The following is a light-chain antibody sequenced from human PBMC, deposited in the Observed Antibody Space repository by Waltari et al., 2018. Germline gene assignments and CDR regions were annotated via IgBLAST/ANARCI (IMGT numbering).Light chain of an antibody. CDR3: AAWDDGLSGPV. V-gene: IGLV1-47*01. CDR1: SSNIGTNY. Sequence: QSVLTQPPSVSGTPGQGVTISCSGSSSNIGTNYVYWYQQLPRTAPNLLIFRNDQRPSGVPDRFSASKSGTSASLAINGLRSEDEADYYCAAWDDGLSGPVFGGGTKLTVL. CDR2: RND. J-gene: IGLJ3*02.